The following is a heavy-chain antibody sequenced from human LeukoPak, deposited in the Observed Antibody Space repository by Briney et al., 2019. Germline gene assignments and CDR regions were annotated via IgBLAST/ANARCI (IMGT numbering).Heavy chain of an antibody. CDR3: ARDGWGSGNFDY. J-gene: IGHJ4*02. V-gene: IGHV3-33*01. D-gene: IGHD3-10*01. Sequence: PGRSLRLSCAASGFTFSSYGMHWVRQAPGKGLEWVAVIWYDGSNKDYADSAKGRFTISRDNSKNTLYLQMNGLRAEDTALYYCARDGWGSGNFDYWGQGTLVTVSS. CDR1: GFTFSSYG. CDR2: IWYDGSNK.